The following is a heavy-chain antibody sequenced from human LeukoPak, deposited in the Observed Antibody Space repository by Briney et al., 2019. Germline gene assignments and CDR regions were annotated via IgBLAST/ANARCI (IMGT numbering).Heavy chain of an antibody. CDR3: AKGSGSYDYFDS. CDR1: GFTFSTFA. CDR2: VSSDGSNT. V-gene: IGHV3-30*18. Sequence: GGSLRLSCAASGFTFSTFALDWVRQAPGKGLEWVAGVSSDGSNTFYEDSVKGRFSISRDNSNNTLYLQLNSLRVEDTAVYYCAKGSGSYDYFDSWGQGALVSVS. J-gene: IGHJ4*02. D-gene: IGHD1-26*01.